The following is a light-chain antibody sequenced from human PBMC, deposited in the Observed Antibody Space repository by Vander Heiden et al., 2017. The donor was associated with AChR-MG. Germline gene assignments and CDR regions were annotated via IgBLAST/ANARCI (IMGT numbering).Light chain of an antibody. CDR2: DAS. CDR1: QDISNY. CDR3: QQDDNLPLDA. V-gene: IGKV1-33*01. Sequence: DIQMTQSPSSLSASVGDRVTITCQASQDISNYLNWYQQKPGKAPKLLIYDASNLETGVPSRFSGSGSGTDFTFTISSLQPEDIATYYCQQDDNLPLDAFGHGTKVDIK. J-gene: IGKJ3*01.